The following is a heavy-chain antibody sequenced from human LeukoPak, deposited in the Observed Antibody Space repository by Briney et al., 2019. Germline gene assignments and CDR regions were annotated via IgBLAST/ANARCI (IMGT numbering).Heavy chain of an antibody. CDR3: TRVSYYGTQPPD. CDR1: GASISSQY. J-gene: IGHJ4*02. V-gene: IGHV4-59*11. D-gene: IGHD3-10*01. CDR2: FYYSGT. Sequence: SETLSLTCTVSGASISSQYWGWIRQPPGKGLEWMGNFYYSGTNYNPSLESRVTISVDTSNNQFSLSVSSVTAADTAVYYCTRVSYYGTQPPDWGQGTLVTVSS.